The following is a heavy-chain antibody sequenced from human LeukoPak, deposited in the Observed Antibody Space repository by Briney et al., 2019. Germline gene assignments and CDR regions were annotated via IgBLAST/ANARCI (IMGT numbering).Heavy chain of an antibody. V-gene: IGHV4-59*01. CDR3: ATNRGGIAAAGTRFDY. CDR1: GFSISSYY. D-gene: IGHD6-13*01. CDR2: IYYSEST. J-gene: IGHJ4*02. Sequence: MASETLSLTCTGSGFSISSYYWSWIRQPPGNGLEWIVYIYYSESTNYNPSLKSRATISVDTSSNHFSQKRSPVTAAAAAVYYCATNRGGIAAAGTRFDYWGQGPLVTVSS.